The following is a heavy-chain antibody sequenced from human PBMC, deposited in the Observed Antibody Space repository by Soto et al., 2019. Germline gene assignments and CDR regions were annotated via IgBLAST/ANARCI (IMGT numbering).Heavy chain of an antibody. CDR3: ARGRGYSGYDPFDY. Sequence: SVKFSCKASGGTFSSYAISWLRQAPGQGLEWMGGIIPIFGTANYAQKFQGRVTITADESTSTAYMELSSLRSEDTAVYYCARGRGYSGYDPFDYWGQGTLVTVSS. D-gene: IGHD5-12*01. V-gene: IGHV1-69*13. J-gene: IGHJ4*02. CDR2: IIPIFGTA. CDR1: GGTFSSYA.